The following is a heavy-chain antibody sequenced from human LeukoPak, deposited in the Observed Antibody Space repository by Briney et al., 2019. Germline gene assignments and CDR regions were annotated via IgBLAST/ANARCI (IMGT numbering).Heavy chain of an antibody. CDR1: GDSISNYH. J-gene: IGHJ3*02. CDR3: ARGLGYGEYLGPLDI. CDR2: IYYSGGT. Sequence: WEPLTLPRTVSGDSISNYHGRCIRQPPGRGLEWMGYIYYSGGTYYNPSLKSRVTISVDKSKNQFSLKLSSVTAADTAVYYCARGLGYGEYLGPLDIWGQGTLVTVSS. D-gene: IGHD4-17*01. V-gene: IGHV4-59*01.